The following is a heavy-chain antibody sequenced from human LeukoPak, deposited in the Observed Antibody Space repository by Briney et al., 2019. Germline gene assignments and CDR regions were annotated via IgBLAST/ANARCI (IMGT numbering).Heavy chain of an antibody. CDR3: ARDSKWLSYDY. V-gene: IGHV1-2*06. Sequence: ASVKVSCKASGYTFTSYYMHWVRQAPGQGLEWRGRINPNSGGTNYAQKFQGRVTMTRDTSISTAYMELSRLRSDDTAAYYCARDSKWLSYDYWGQGTLVTVSS. D-gene: IGHD3-22*01. CDR2: INPNSGGT. CDR1: GYTFTSYY. J-gene: IGHJ4*02.